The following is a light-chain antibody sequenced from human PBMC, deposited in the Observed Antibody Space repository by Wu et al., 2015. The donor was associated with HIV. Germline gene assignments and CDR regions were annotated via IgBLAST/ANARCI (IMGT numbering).Light chain of an antibody. CDR2: GAS. CDR3: QQYGSSIT. CDR1: QSVSSN. J-gene: IGKJ5*01. Sequence: EIVMTQSPATLSVSPGERATLSCRASQSVSSNLAWYQQKPGQAPRLLFYGASSRATGIPDRFSGSGSGTDFTLTISRLEPEDFAVYYCQQYGSSITFGQGTRLEIK. V-gene: IGKV3-20*01.